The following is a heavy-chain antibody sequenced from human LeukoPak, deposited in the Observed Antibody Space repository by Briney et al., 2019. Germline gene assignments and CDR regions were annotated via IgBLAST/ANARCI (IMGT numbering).Heavy chain of an antibody. D-gene: IGHD4/OR15-4a*01. CDR2: INHSGST. V-gene: IGHV4-34*01. CDR3: ARGVPRYFDL. CDR1: GGSFSGYY. J-gene: IGHJ2*01. Sequence: SETLSLTCAVYGGSFSGYYWSWIRQPPGKGLEWIGEINHSGSTNYNPSLKSRVTISVDTSKNQFSLKLSSVTAADTAVYYCARGVPRYFDLWGRGTLVTVSS.